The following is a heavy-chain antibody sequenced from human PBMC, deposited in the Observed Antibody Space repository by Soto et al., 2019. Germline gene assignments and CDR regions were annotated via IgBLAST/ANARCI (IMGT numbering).Heavy chain of an antibody. V-gene: IGHV4-59*01. Sequence: SETLSLTCTVSGGSISSYYWSWIRQPPGKGLEWIGYIYYSGSTNYNPSLKSRVTISVDTSKNQFSLKLSSVTAADTAVYYCAREWVTRDYDILPGYFNWFDPWGQGTLVTVSS. J-gene: IGHJ5*02. CDR1: GGSISSYY. CDR3: AREWVTRDYDILPGYFNWFDP. CDR2: IYYSGST. D-gene: IGHD3-9*01.